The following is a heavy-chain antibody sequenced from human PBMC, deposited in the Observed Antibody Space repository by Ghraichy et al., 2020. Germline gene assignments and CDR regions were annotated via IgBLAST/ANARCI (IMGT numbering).Heavy chain of an antibody. Sequence: SETLSLTCAVSCGAISSSAYSWTWVRQPPEKGLEWIAYVYYDGSTYYNPSLKSRVTISLDNSKNQFSLELTSVTAADTAVYYCARALNCVGFDYWGQGTLVTVSS. V-gene: IGHV4-30-2*01. J-gene: IGHJ4*02. D-gene: IGHD1-1*01. CDR1: CGAISSSAYS. CDR2: VYYDGST. CDR3: ARALNCVGFDY.